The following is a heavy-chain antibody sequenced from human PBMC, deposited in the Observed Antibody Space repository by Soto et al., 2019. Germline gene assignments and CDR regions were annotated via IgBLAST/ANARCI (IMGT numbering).Heavy chain of an antibody. V-gene: IGHV3-23*04. D-gene: IGHD6-19*01. CDR2: ISGSGDSP. CDR1: GFTFRSYA. CDR3: AKDTAVSGTFVVAYDS. Sequence: EVQLVESGGGLVQPGGSLRLSCTASGFTFRSYAMSWVRQAPGKGLEWVSSISGSGDSPFYVDSVKGPFTISRDNSKSTLDMKMTSLRADDTAIYYCAKDTAVSGTFVVAYDSWGQGSLVTVSS. J-gene: IGHJ4*02.